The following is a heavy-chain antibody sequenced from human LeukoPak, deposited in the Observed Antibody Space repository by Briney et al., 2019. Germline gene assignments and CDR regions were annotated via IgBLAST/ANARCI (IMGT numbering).Heavy chain of an antibody. D-gene: IGHD4-17*01. CDR2: IIPIFGTA. J-gene: IGHJ3*02. V-gene: IGHV1-69*13. CDR3: ARALGYGDYAGDAFDI. CDR1: GGTFSSYA. Sequence: SVKVSCKATGGTFSSYAISWVRQAPGQGLEWMGGIIPIFGTANYAQKFQGRVTITADESTSTAYMELSSLRSEDTAVYYCARALGYGDYAGDAFDIWGQGTMVTVSS.